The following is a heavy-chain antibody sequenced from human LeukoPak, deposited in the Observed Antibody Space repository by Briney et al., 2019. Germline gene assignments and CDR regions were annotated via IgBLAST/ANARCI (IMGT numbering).Heavy chain of an antibody. CDR3: ARGSRGYSYG. J-gene: IGHJ4*02. V-gene: IGHV4-4*07. CDR2: IYSTVT. Sequence: SETLSLTCTVSGGSISTYYLSWIRQPAGRGLEWIGRIYSTVTTYNPSLKSRVTMSADTSRNHVSLTLNSVTAADTAVYYCARGSRGYSYGWGQGALVTVTS. D-gene: IGHD5-18*01. CDR1: GGSISTYY.